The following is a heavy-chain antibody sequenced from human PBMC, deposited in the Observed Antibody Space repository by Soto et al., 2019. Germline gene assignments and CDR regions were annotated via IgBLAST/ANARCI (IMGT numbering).Heavy chain of an antibody. V-gene: IGHV1-2*02. CDR3: ARSLLRFLGWFLYYYYGMDV. D-gene: IGHD3-3*01. J-gene: IGHJ6*02. Sequence: GASVKVSCKASGYTFTGYYMHWVRQAPGQGLEWMGWINPNSGGTNYAQKFQGRVTMTRDTSISTAYMELSRLRSDDTAVYYCARSLLRFLGWFLYYYYGMDVWGQGTTVTVSS. CDR1: GYTFTGYY. CDR2: INPNSGGT.